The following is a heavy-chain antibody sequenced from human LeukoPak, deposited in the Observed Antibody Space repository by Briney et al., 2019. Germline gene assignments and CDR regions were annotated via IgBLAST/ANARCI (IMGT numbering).Heavy chain of an antibody. D-gene: IGHD4-23*01. Sequence: GESLKISCKGSGYSFTNNWIGWVRQMPGKGLEWMGIIYPGDSDTRYSPSFQGQVTTSADKSISTAYLQWSSLKASDTAMYYCACTVVTSAFDIWGQGTVVTVSS. J-gene: IGHJ3*02. CDR3: ACTVVTSAFDI. V-gene: IGHV5-51*01. CDR1: GYSFTNNW. CDR2: IYPGDSDT.